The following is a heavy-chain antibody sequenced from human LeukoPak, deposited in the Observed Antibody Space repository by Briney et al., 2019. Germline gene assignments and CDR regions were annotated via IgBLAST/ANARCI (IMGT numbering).Heavy chain of an antibody. CDR1: GGSFSGYY. CDR2: INHSGST. Sequence: PSETLSLTCAVYGGSFSGYYWSWIRQPPGKGLEWIGEINHSGSTNYNPSLKSRVTISVDTSKNQFSLKLSSVTAADTAVYYCARVRGIRFLEWLGAFDIWGQGTMVTVSS. CDR3: ARVRGIRFLEWLGAFDI. D-gene: IGHD3-3*01. V-gene: IGHV4-34*01. J-gene: IGHJ3*02.